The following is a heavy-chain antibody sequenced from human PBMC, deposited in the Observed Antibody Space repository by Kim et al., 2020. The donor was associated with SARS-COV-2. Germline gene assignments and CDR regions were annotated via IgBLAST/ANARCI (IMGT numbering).Heavy chain of an antibody. CDR1: GGTFSSYA. CDR2: IIPIFGTA. CDR3: ARVPGGAAAGTSWFDP. D-gene: IGHD6-13*01. J-gene: IGHJ5*02. Sequence: SVKVSCKASGGTFSSYAISWVRQAPGQGLEWMGGIIPIFGTANYAQKFQGRVTITADESTSTAYMELSSLRSEDTAVYYCARVPGGAAAGTSWFDPWGQGTLVTVSS. V-gene: IGHV1-69*13.